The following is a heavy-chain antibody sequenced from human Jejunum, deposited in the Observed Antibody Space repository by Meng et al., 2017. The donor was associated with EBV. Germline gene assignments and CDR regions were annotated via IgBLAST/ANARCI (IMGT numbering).Heavy chain of an antibody. CDR3: ARDGSYYFDSSAHTSPDY. Sequence: QVQTVQAGAEVKKPGAALKVSCKASGYTFTAHDLHWVRQAPGQGLEWMGRINPNGGATYYAQKFQGRVIMTTDTSINTAFLELSSLRSDDSAVYYCARDGSYYFDSSAHTSPDYWGQGTLVTVSS. CDR2: INPNGGAT. V-gene: IGHV1-2*06. D-gene: IGHD3-22*01. CDR1: GYTFTAHD. J-gene: IGHJ4*02.